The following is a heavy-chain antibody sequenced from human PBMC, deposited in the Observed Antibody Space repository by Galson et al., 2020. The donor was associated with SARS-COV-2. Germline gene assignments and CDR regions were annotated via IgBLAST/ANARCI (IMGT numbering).Heavy chain of an antibody. Sequence: ASVKVSCKASGYTFTSYGISWVRQPPGQGLEWMGWISAYNGNTNYAQKLQGRVTMTTDTSTSTAYMELRSLRSDDTAVYYCARDWLRGGYYYYMDVWGKGTTVTVSS. D-gene: IGHD3-10*01. J-gene: IGHJ6*03. CDR2: ISAYNGNT. CDR1: GYTFTSYG. CDR3: ARDWLRGGYYYYMDV. V-gene: IGHV1-18*01.